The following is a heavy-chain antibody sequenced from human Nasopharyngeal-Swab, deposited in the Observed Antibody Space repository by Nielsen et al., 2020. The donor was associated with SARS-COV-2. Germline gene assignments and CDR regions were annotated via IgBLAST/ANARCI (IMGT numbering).Heavy chain of an antibody. V-gene: IGHV3-30-3*01. Sequence: GESLKTSCAAPGFTFSSYAMHWVRQAPGKGLEWVAVISYDGSKKYYADSVKGRFTISRDNSKNTLYLQMNSLRAEDTAVYYCARDQGSSWYTYYYYYGMDVWGQGTTVTVSS. D-gene: IGHD6-13*01. J-gene: IGHJ6*02. CDR2: ISYDGSKK. CDR3: ARDQGSSWYTYYYYYGMDV. CDR1: GFTFSSYA.